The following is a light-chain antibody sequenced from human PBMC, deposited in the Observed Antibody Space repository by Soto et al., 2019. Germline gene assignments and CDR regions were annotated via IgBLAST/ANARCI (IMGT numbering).Light chain of an antibody. CDR3: QQGNNWPIT. CDR2: GAA. CDR1: QSVANNY. J-gene: IGKJ5*01. V-gene: IGKV3D-20*02. Sequence: GNLALSHRDLLALSCRASQSVANNYVAWYQQKPGQAPRLIIYGAASRATGIPDRFSGSGSGTDCSLTISSLQPDDFAVYYCQQGNNWPITLGQGTRLEIK.